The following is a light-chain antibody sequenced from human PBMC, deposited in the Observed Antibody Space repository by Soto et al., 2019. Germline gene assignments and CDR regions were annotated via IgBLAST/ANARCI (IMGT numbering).Light chain of an antibody. CDR1: QSVSNY. CDR2: DSS. CDR3: QQRRVWPLT. V-gene: IGKV3-11*01. Sequence: VLTQSPAILSLSPGERPTLDCRASQSVSNYLAWYQQRPGQAPRLLIYDSSNRATGVPARFSASGSGTDFTLTISSLEPEDFAVYYCQQRRVWPLTFGGGTKVEIK. J-gene: IGKJ4*01.